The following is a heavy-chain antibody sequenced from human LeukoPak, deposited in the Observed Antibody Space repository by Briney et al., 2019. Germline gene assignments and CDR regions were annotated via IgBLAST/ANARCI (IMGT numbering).Heavy chain of an antibody. CDR3: ARKSRGYSGSYDY. D-gene: IGHD1-26*01. J-gene: IGHJ4*02. CDR2: INHSGST. V-gene: IGHV4-34*01. Sequence: PSETLSLTCVVYGGSFSGYYWSWIRQPPGKGLEWIGEINHSGSTNYNPSLKSRVTISLDTSKNQFSLKLSSVTAADTAVYYCARKSRGYSGSYDYWGQGTLVTVSS. CDR1: GGSFSGYY.